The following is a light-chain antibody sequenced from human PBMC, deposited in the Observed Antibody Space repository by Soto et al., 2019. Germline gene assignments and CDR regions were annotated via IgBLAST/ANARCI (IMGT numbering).Light chain of an antibody. CDR3: QQYYVSPPT. Sequence: DITMTQSPDSLAVSLGERATLNCKSSQSVLYTSNNKNYLAWYQQKPGQSPKLLIYWASTRESGVPDRFSGRGSWTDFPLSISGLQAEDLAVYYCQQYYVSPPTFGQGTKVEIK. J-gene: IGKJ1*01. V-gene: IGKV4-1*01. CDR2: WAS. CDR1: QSVLYTSNNKNY.